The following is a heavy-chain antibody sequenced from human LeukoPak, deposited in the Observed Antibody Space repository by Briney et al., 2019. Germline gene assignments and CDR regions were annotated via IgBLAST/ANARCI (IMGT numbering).Heavy chain of an antibody. D-gene: IGHD3-10*01. J-gene: IGHJ4*02. Sequence: GGSLRLSCAASGFTFSSYWMSWVRQAPGKGLEWVANIKQDGSEKYYVDSVKGRFTISRDISENTVYLQMNSLRAEDTAVYYCARSYYHASGSPFDSWGQGTLVTVSS. CDR2: IKQDGSEK. V-gene: IGHV3-7*03. CDR3: ARSYYHASGSPFDS. CDR1: GFTFSSYW.